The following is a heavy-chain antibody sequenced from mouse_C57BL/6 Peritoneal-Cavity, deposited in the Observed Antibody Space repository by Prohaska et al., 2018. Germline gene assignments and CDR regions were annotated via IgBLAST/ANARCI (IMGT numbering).Heavy chain of an antibody. V-gene: IGHV1-72*01. CDR2: FDPNSGGT. D-gene: IGHD1-1*02. Sequence: GAALVKPVASVNLSCKASGYTFTRYIMHWVKTPPGRALECIGRFDPNSGGTKYNEKFKSKATLTVDKPSSTAYMQLRSLTSEDSAVYYCAREAAGGNPFDYWGQGTTLTVSS. J-gene: IGHJ2*01. CDR1: GYTFTRYI. CDR3: AREAAGGNPFDY.